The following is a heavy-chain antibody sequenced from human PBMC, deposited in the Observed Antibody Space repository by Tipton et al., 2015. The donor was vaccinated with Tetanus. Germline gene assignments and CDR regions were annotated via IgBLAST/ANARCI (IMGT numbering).Heavy chain of an antibody. V-gene: IGHV3-30*18. J-gene: IGHJ4*02. Sequence: QLVQSGGGVVQPGRSLRLSCAASGFTFSSYGMHWVRQAPGKGLEWVAVISYDGSNKYYADSMKGRFTISRDNSKNTLYLQMNSLRAEDTAVYYCAKEGDILTGYLFDYWGQGTLVTVSS. CDR2: ISYDGSNK. CDR3: AKEGDILTGYLFDY. D-gene: IGHD3-9*01. CDR1: GFTFSSYG.